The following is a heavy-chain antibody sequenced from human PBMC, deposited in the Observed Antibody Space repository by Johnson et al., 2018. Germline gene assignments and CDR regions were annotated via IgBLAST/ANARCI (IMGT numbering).Heavy chain of an antibody. D-gene: IGHD3-16*01. V-gene: IGHV1-69*04. J-gene: IGHJ3*02. CDR3: ARDPERFAFDI. CDR2: IIPILGIA. CDR1: GGTFSSYT. Sequence: QVQLVQSGAEVKKPGSSVKVSCKASGGTFSSYTISWVRQAPGQGLEWMGRIIPILGIANYAQKFQGRVTITADKSTGTAYMERSSLRSEDTAVYYWARDPERFAFDIWGQGTMVTVSS.